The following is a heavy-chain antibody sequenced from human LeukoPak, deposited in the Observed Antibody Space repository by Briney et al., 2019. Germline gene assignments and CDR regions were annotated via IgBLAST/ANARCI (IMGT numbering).Heavy chain of an antibody. Sequence: PSETLSLTCTDSGGPVSSSSYYWGWVRQSPEKGLECIGTIYYAGDAYYNPSLESRLTISVDTSKNQFSLKLRSVTAADTAVYYCATWDSGRYSQIDNWGQGTLVTVSS. D-gene: IGHD1-26*01. J-gene: IGHJ4*02. CDR2: IYYAGDA. V-gene: IGHV4-39*01. CDR1: GGPVSSSSYY. CDR3: ATWDSGRYSQIDN.